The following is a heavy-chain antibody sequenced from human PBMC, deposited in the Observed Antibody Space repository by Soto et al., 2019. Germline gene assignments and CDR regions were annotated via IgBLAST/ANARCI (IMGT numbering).Heavy chain of an antibody. CDR3: ARDPMGSGSGP. D-gene: IGHD3-10*01. CDR2: IYSGGST. V-gene: IGHV3-53*01. Sequence: GGSLRLSCAASGFTFTNYWMHWVRQVPGKGLEWVSVIYSGGSTYYADPVKGRFTISRDNSKNTLYLQMNSLRAEDTAVYYCARDPMGSGSGPWGQGTLVTVSS. J-gene: IGHJ5*02. CDR1: GFTFTNYW.